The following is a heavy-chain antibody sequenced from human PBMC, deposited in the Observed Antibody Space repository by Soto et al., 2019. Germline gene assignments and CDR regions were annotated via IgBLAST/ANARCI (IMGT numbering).Heavy chain of an antibody. CDR1: GGSISSGDYY. V-gene: IGHV4-30-4*01. D-gene: IGHD3-3*01. Sequence: QVQLQESGPGLVKPSQTLSLTCTVSGGSISSGDYYWSWIRQPPGKGLEWIGYIYYSGSTYYNPSLKSRVTISVDTSKNQFSLKLSSVTAADTAVYYCARGHGGRKSRFFGGGAKYWGQGTLVTVSS. CDR2: IYYSGST. J-gene: IGHJ4*02. CDR3: ARGHGGRKSRFFGGGAKY.